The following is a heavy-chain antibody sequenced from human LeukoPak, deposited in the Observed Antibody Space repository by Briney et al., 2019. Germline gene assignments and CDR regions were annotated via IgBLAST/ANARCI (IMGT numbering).Heavy chain of an antibody. CDR2: IYYSGNT. D-gene: IGHD3-3*01. Sequence: SETLSLTCTVSGGSISSYYWSWIRQPPGKGLEWIGYIYYSGNTNYNPSLKSRVTISVDTSKNQFSLKLSSVTAADTAVYYCARVLGGRITIFGVVSYMDVWGKGTTVTVSS. CDR3: ARVLGGRITIFGVVSYMDV. CDR1: GGSISSYY. J-gene: IGHJ6*03. V-gene: IGHV4-59*01.